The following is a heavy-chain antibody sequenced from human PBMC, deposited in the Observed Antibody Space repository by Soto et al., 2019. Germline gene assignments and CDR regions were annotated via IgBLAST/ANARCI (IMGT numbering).Heavy chain of an antibody. CDR3: GSSASPDAY. Sequence: EVQLVESGGGLVQPGGSLRLSCVASGFIFNSYSMNWVRQAPGKGLEWISYINSGSTSVFYADSVKGRFTISRDNAKNSLNLQMNSLRAEDTAVYYCGSSASPDAYWGQGTLVTVSS. J-gene: IGHJ4*02. V-gene: IGHV3-48*01. CDR2: INSGSTSV. CDR1: GFIFNSYS. D-gene: IGHD3-22*01.